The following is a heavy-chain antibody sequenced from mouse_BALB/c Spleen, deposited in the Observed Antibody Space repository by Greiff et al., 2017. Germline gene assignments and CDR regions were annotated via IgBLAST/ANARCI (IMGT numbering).Heavy chain of an antibody. CDR3: TKNLRITTVVRNYAMDY. Sequence: EVQLQQSGTVLARPGASVKMSCKASGYTFTSYWMHWVKQRPGQGLEWIGAIYPGNSDTSYNQKFKGKAKLTAVTSTSTAYMELSSLTNEDSAVYYCTKNLRITTVVRNYAMDYWGQGTSVTVSS. CDR2: IYPGNSDT. V-gene: IGHV1-5*01. CDR1: GYTFTSYW. D-gene: IGHD1-1*01. J-gene: IGHJ4*01.